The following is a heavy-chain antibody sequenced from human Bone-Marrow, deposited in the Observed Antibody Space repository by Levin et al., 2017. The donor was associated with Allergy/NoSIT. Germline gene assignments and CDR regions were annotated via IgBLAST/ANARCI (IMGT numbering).Heavy chain of an antibody. CDR2: INTDGSGA. V-gene: IGHV3-74*01. D-gene: IGHD2-15*01. J-gene: IGHJ5*02. CDR1: GFTFSSSW. CDR3: ARDLGYCTDGSCRNWFDP. Sequence: GGSLRLSCAASGFTFSSSWMHWVRQAPGKGLVWVSRINTDGSGAGYADSVKGRFTISRDNAKNTLYLQMNSLRAEDTAVYYCARDLGYCTDGSCRNWFDPWGQGTLVTVSS.